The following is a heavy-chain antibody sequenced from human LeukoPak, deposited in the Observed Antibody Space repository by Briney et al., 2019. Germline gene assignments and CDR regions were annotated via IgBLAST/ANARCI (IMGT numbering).Heavy chain of an antibody. CDR1: GFIFSDYY. J-gene: IGHJ6*03. CDR2: MSSSGNTI. D-gene: IGHD1/OR15-1a*01. Sequence: GGSLRLSCAASGFIFSDYYMSWIRQAPGKGLEWVSCMSSSGNTIHYADSVKGRFTISRDNAKNSLYLQMNSLRAEDTAVYYCARSGWNMNYYYYMDVWGKGTTVTVSS. CDR3: ARSGWNMNYYYYMDV. V-gene: IGHV3-11*01.